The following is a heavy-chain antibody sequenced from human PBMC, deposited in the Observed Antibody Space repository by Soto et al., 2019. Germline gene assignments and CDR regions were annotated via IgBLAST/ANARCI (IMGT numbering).Heavy chain of an antibody. J-gene: IGHJ4*02. D-gene: IGHD3-10*01. CDR3: ATNYGSGSTHFDY. CDR1: EGTFNSYT. CDR2: VIPILGMA. Sequence: QVQLVQSGAEVKKPGSSVKVSCTASEGTFNSYTISWVRQAPGQGLEWMGRVIPILGMANFAQKFQGRVMITPDNSTSTAYMLLSSLRSDDTAVYYCATNYGSGSTHFDYWGQGTLVTVSS. V-gene: IGHV1-69*02.